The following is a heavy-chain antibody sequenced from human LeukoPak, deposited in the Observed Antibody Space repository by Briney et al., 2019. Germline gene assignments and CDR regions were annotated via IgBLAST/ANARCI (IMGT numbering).Heavy chain of an antibody. CDR3: ARAGVVTNPNSYWYFDL. V-gene: IGHV4-59*01. CDR1: GGSIRSYY. J-gene: IGHJ2*01. Sequence: PSETLSLTCTGSGGSIRSYYWSWIRQPPGKGLEWIGYIYYSGSTNYNPSLESRVTISVDTSKNQFSLKLNSVTAADTAVYYCARAGVVTNPNSYWYFDLWGRGTLVTVSS. D-gene: IGHD3-3*01. CDR2: IYYSGST.